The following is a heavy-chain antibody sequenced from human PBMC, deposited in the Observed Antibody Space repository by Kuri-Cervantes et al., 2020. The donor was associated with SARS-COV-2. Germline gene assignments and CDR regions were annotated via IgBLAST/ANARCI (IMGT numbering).Heavy chain of an antibody. CDR3: ARTWIQLWLLDY. CDR2: ISSSSSYI. CDR1: GFNFDDCA. Sequence: GGSLRLSCAASGFNFDDCAIQWVRQPPGKGLEWVSSISSSSSYIYYADSVKGRFTISRDNAKNSLYLQMNSLRAEDTAVYYCARTWIQLWLLDYWGQGTLVTVSS. D-gene: IGHD5-18*01. J-gene: IGHJ4*02. V-gene: IGHV3-21*01.